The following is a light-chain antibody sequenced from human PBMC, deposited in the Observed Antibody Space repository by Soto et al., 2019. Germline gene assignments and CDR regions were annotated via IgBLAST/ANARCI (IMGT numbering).Light chain of an antibody. CDR1: SSDVGGYNY. CDR3: APWDDSLNADV. J-gene: IGLJ1*01. V-gene: IGLV2-14*01. CDR2: EVS. Sequence: SALTQPASVSGSPGQSITISCTGTSSDVGGYNYVSWYQQHPGKAPKLMIYEVSNRPSGVSNRFSGSKSGNKASLTISGLQAEDEADSYCAPWDDSLNADVSGPATKVTVL.